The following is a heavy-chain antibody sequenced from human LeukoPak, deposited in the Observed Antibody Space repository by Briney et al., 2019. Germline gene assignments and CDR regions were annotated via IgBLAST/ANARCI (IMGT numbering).Heavy chain of an antibody. V-gene: IGHV1-2*02. CDR3: AKGYDSSGYQPDDAFDI. D-gene: IGHD3-22*01. J-gene: IGHJ3*02. CDR2: INPNSGGT. CDR1: GYTFTGYY. Sequence: GASVKVSCKASGYTFTGYYMHWVRQAPGQGLEWMGWINPNSGGTNYAQKFQGRVTMTRDTSISTAYKELSRLRSDDTAVYYCAKGYDSSGYQPDDAFDIWGQGTMVTVSS.